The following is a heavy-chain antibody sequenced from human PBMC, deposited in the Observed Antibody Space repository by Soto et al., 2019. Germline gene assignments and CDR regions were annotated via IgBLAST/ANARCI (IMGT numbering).Heavy chain of an antibody. D-gene: IGHD3-3*01. CDR1: GYTFTSYD. CDR2: MNPNSGNT. CDR3: AAAWKGDFWDRVHYYYGMDV. J-gene: IGHJ6*02. Sequence: ASVKVSCKASGYTFTSYDINWVRQATGQGLEWMGWMNPNSGNTSYAQKFQGRVTITRDISISTAYMELSSLRSEDTAVYYCAAAWKGDFWDRVHYYYGMDVWGQGTTVTVSS. V-gene: IGHV1-8*01.